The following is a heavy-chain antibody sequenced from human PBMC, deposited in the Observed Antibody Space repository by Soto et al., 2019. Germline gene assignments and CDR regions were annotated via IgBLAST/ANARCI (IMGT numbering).Heavy chain of an antibody. D-gene: IGHD2-15*01. V-gene: IGHV1-69*13. J-gene: IGHJ4*02. CDR1: GGTFSSYA. Sequence: ASVKVSYKTSGGTFSSYAISWGRQAPGQGLEWMGGIIPIFGTANYAQKFQGRVTITADESTSTAYMELSSLRSEDTAVYYCASTVVTPGFDYWGQGTLVTVSS. CDR3: ASTVVTPGFDY. CDR2: IIPIFGTA.